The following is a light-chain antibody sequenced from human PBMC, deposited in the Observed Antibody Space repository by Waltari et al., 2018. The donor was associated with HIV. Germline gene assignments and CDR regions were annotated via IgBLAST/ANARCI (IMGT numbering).Light chain of an antibody. CDR3: QQYYNLHT. V-gene: IGKV4-1*01. CDR1: QSVLHRSHNKHY. CDR2: WGS. Sequence: DIVMPQSPDSLAVSLGERATLNCKSSQSVLHRSHNKHYLAWYQQKPGEPPKLLINWGSTRKSGVPVRVSGSGSGTDFILTINSLQPEDVAVYYCQQYYNLHTFGPGTKVEIK. J-gene: IGKJ3*01.